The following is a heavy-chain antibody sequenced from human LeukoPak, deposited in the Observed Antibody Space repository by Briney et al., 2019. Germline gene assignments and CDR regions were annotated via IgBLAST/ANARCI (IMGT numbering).Heavy chain of an antibody. Sequence: SETLSLTCTVSGFSTSSYYWSWIRQPPGKGLEWIGQIYYSGSTSYNPSLKSRVTISVDTSKNQFSLKLSSVTAADTAVYYCARHSTRGLQLKSWGQGTLVTVSS. J-gene: IGHJ4*02. CDR3: ARHSTRGLQLKS. D-gene: IGHD5-12*01. CDR1: GFSTSSYY. V-gene: IGHV4-59*08. CDR2: IYYSGST.